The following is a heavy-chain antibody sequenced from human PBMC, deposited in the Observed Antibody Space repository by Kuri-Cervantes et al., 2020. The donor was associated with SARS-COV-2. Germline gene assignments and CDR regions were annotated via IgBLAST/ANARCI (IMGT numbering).Heavy chain of an antibody. CDR2: VFYSGTT. D-gene: IGHD6-13*01. CDR1: HEPLYSSSHF. V-gene: IGHV4-39*02. J-gene: IGHJ4*02. Sequence: SETLSLTCTVSHEPLYSSSHFWGWIRQSPGKGLEWIGSVFYSGTTYYNPSLQSRVTVSVDLSKNQLSLSLQSVTAADTAVYYCVRDHDYGSRNKFDFWGPGALVTVSS. CDR3: VRDHDYGSRNKFDF.